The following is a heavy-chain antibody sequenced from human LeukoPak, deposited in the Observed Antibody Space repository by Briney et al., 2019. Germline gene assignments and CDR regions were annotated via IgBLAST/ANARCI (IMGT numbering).Heavy chain of an antibody. D-gene: IGHD3-22*01. CDR3: AKVGIMGPDYYDSLYYFDY. Sequence: PGGSLRLSCAASGFSFRSYGMHWVRQAPGKGLEWVAIISYDGSNEQYADSLKGRFIISRDNSKNTLYLQMNSLRAEDTTVYYCAKVGIMGPDYYDSLYYFDYWGQGTLVTVSS. CDR2: ISYDGSNE. CDR1: GFSFRSYG. V-gene: IGHV3-30*18. J-gene: IGHJ4*02.